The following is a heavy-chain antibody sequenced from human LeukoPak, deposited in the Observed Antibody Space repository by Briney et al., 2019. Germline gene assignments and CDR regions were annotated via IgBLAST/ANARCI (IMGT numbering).Heavy chain of an antibody. D-gene: IGHD1-7*01. V-gene: IGHV3-21*01. Sequence: PGGSLRLSCAASGFTFSSYSMNWVRQAPGKGLEWVSSISSSSSYIYYADSVKGRFTISRDNAKNSLYLQMNSLRAEDTAVYYCARETFLVTGTVNYYYYYMDVWGKGTTVTVSS. CDR2: ISSSSSYI. CDR3: ARETFLVTGTVNYYYYYMDV. CDR1: GFTFSSYS. J-gene: IGHJ6*03.